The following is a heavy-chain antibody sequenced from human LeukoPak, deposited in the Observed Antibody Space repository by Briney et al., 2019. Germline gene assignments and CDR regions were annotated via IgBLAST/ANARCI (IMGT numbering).Heavy chain of an antibody. CDR2: ISGSGGST. V-gene: IGHV3-23*01. J-gene: IGHJ4*02. D-gene: IGHD1-7*01. CDR1: GFTFSSYG. Sequence: PGRSLRLSCAASGFTFSSYGMHWVRQAPGKGLEWVSAISGSGGSTYYADSVKGRFTISRDNSKNTLYLQMNSLRAEDTAVYYCAKGGNFKPNYFDYWGQGTLVTVSS. CDR3: AKGGNFKPNYFDY.